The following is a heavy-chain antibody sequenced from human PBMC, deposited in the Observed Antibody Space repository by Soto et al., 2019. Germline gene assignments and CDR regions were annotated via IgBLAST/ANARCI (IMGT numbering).Heavy chain of an antibody. CDR1: GFTFSSYW. V-gene: IGHV3-74*01. J-gene: IGHJ4*02. CDR2: INSDGSST. CDR3: VRTSLVVAAATREDY. D-gene: IGHD2-15*01. Sequence: EVQLVESGGGLVQPGGSLRLSCAASGFTFSSYWIHWVRQAPVKGLVWVSRINSDGSSTSYADSVKGRFTISRDNAKNTLYLQMNSLRAEDTAVYYCVRTSLVVAAATREDYWGQGTLVTVSS.